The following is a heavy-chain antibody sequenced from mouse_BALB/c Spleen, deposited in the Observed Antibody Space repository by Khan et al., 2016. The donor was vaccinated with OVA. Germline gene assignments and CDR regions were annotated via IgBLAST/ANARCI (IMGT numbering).Heavy chain of an antibody. CDR3: ASVGDYGAMDY. CDR1: GYSITSDYA. CDR2: ISYSGST. Sequence: VQLKQSGPGLVKPSQSLSLTCTVTGYSITSDYAWNWIRQFPGNKLEWMGYISYSGSTSYNPSLKSRISITRDTSKNQFFLQLNSLTTEDTATYYCASVGDYGAMDYWGQGTSVTVSS. J-gene: IGHJ4*01. V-gene: IGHV3-2*02.